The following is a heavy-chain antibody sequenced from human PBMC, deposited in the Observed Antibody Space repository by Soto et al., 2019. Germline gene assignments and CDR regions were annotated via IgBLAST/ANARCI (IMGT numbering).Heavy chain of an antibody. CDR1: GLTFSTFW. V-gene: IGHV3-74*01. D-gene: IGHD2-15*01. J-gene: IGHJ4*02. Sequence: GGSLRLSCAASGLTFSTFWMHWVRQVPGKGLLWVSRINSDGSSTDYADAVKGRFTISRDNAKNTLFLQMNSLRAEDTALYFCARYCTGGSCSHGFDYWGQGSQVTVSS. CDR2: INSDGSST. CDR3: ARYCTGGSCSHGFDY.